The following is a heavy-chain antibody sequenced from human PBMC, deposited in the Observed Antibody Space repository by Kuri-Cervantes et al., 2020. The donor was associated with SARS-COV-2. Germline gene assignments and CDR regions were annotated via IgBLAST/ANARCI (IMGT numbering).Heavy chain of an antibody. CDR3: AIINWNRFDY. J-gene: IGHJ4*02. D-gene: IGHD1-1*01. CDR1: GGSISSSSYY. Sequence: SETLSLTCTVSGGSISSSSYYWGWIRQPPGKGLEWIGSTYYSGSTYYNPSLKSRVTISVDTSKNQFSLKLSSVTAADTTVYYCAIINWNRFDYWGQGTLVTVSS. CDR2: TYYSGST. V-gene: IGHV4-39*01.